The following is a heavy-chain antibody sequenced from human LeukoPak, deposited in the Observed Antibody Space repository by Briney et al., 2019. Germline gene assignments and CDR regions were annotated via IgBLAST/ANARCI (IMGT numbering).Heavy chain of an antibody. CDR2: INHSGST. CDR1: GGSFSGYY. V-gene: IGHV4-34*01. J-gene: IGHJ6*02. CDR3: ASSPETLTASGKDV. D-gene: IGHD2-21*02. Sequence: SETLSLTCAVYGGSFSGYYWSWIRQPPGKGLEWIGEINHSGSTNYNPSLKSRVTISVDTSKNQFSLKLSSVTAADTAVYYCASSPETLTASGKDVWGQGTTVTVSS.